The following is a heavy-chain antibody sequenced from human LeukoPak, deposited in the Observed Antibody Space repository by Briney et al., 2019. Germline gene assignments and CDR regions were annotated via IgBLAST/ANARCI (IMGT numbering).Heavy chain of an antibody. D-gene: IGHD3-10*01. CDR3: AISYGSGSYYY. Sequence: ASVKVSCKASGYTFTSYYMHWVRQAPGQGLERMGIINPSGGSTSYAQKFQGRVTMTRDTSTSTVYMELSSLRSEDTAVYYCAISYGSGSYYYWGQGTLVTVSS. V-gene: IGHV1-46*01. CDR2: INPSGGST. CDR1: GYTFTSYY. J-gene: IGHJ4*02.